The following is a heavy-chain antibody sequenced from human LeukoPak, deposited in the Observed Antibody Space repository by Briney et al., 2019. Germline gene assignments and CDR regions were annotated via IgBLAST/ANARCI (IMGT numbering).Heavy chain of an antibody. D-gene: IGHD6-13*01. CDR2: INPNSWGT. Sequence: GVSVKVSCKASVYTFTGYYLYWVRQAPGQGLEYMGWINPNSWGTNYAQKFQGRVSMTRDTSVSTAYMELTRLRSDDTAVYYCARGFAGDPWGQGTLVTVSS. J-gene: IGHJ5*02. CDR3: ARGFAGDP. CDR1: VYTFTGYY. V-gene: IGHV1-2*02.